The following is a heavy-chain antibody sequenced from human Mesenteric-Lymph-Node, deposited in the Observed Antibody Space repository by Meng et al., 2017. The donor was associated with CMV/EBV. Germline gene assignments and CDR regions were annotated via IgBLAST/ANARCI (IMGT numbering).Heavy chain of an antibody. Sequence: SETLSLTCTVSGGSFSNTDYYWGWIRQPPGKALEWIGNIGYSGSTYYNPSLKSRVTISVDTSKNQFSLKLSSVTAADTAVYYCASERYCSSTSCYRSYGMDVWGQGTTVTVSS. V-gene: IGHV4-39*07. CDR3: ASERYCSSTSCYRSYGMDV. J-gene: IGHJ6*02. CDR2: IGYSGST. D-gene: IGHD2-2*02. CDR1: GGSFSNTDYY.